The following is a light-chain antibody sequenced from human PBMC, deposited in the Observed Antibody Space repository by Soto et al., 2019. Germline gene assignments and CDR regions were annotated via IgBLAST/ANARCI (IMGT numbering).Light chain of an antibody. CDR3: QSYDSSNPVV. V-gene: IGLV6-57*04. CDR2: EDN. Sequence: NFMLTQPHSVSESPGKTVTISCTRSSGSIASNYVQWYQQRPGSAPTTVIYEDNQRPSWVPDRFSGSIDSSSNSASLTISELKTEDEADYYCQSYDSSNPVVFGGGTKLTVL. J-gene: IGLJ2*01. CDR1: SGSIASNY.